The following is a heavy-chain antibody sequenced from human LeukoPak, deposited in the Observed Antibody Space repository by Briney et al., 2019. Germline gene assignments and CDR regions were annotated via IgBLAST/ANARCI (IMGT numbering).Heavy chain of an antibody. CDR3: AKEINSNWND. V-gene: IGHV3-23*01. CDR2: ISGSATST. D-gene: IGHD1-1*01. CDR1: GFTFSSYA. J-gene: IGHJ4*02. Sequence: GGSLRLSCAASGFTFSSYAMSWVRQAPGKGLEWVSHISGSATSTYYADSVKGRYTISRDNSKNTLFLQMNSLRAEDTAVYYCAKEINSNWNDWGQGTLVTVSS.